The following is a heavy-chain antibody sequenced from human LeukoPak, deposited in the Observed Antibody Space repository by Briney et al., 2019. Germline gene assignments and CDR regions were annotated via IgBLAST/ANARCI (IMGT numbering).Heavy chain of an antibody. CDR1: GFTFSSYW. J-gene: IGHJ4*02. Sequence: PGGSLRLSCAASGFTFSSYWMSWVCQAPGKGLEWVANIKQDGSEKYYVDSVKGRFTISRDNSKNTLYLQMNSLRAEDTAVYYCARVDGDPGDYPRYYFDYWGQGTLVTVSS. D-gene: IGHD4-17*01. CDR3: ARVDGDPGDYPRYYFDY. V-gene: IGHV3-7*01. CDR2: IKQDGSEK.